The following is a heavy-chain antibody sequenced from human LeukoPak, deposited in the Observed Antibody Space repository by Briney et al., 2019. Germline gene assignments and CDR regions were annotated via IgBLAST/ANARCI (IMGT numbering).Heavy chain of an antibody. CDR1: GYTFTGYY. V-gene: IGHV1-2*02. CDR2: INPNSGGT. CDR3: ARDLFLAGTTYYYYYYMDV. Sequence: ASVKVSCKASGYTFTGYYMRWVRQAPGQGLEWMGWINPNSGGTNYAQKFQGRVTMTRDTSISTAYMELSRLRSDDTAVYYCARDLFLAGTTYYYYYYMDVWGKGTTVTISS. D-gene: IGHD1-1*01. J-gene: IGHJ6*03.